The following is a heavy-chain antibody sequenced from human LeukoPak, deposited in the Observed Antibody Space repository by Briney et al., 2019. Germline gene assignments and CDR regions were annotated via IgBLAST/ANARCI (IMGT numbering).Heavy chain of an antibody. CDR1: GFTVSSNY. V-gene: IGHV3-66*01. D-gene: IGHD3-10*01. CDR2: IYSGGST. Sequence: SGGSLRLSCAASGFTVSSNYMSWVRQAPGKGLEWVSVIYSGGSTYYADSVKGRFTISRDNSKNTLYLQMNSLRAEDTAVYYCAKDAPYYYGSGSYPNWFDPWGQGTLVTVSS. J-gene: IGHJ5*02. CDR3: AKDAPYYYGSGSYPNWFDP.